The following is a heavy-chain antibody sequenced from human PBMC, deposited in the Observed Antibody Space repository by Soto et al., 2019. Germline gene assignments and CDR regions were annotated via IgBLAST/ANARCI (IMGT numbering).Heavy chain of an antibody. Sequence: QVQLVQSGAEVKKPGSSVKVSCKASGGTFSSYAISWVRQAPGQGLEWMGGIIPIFGTANYAQKFQGRVTMTADEDTSTAYMELSSLRSEDTAVYYCARESRYCSGGSCYFLPGIDYWGQGTLVTVSS. CDR3: ARESRYCSGGSCYFLPGIDY. D-gene: IGHD2-15*01. J-gene: IGHJ4*02. CDR2: IIPIFGTA. CDR1: GGTFSSYA. V-gene: IGHV1-69*12.